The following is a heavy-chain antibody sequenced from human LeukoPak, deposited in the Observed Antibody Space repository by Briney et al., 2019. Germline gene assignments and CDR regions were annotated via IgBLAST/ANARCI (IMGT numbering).Heavy chain of an antibody. CDR3: ASGTYYDILTGYYKGGLDY. D-gene: IGHD3-9*01. CDR2: IYYSGST. Sequence: SGTLSLTCTVSGGSISSSSYYWGWIRQPPGKGLEWIGSIYYSGSTYYNPSLKSRVTISVDTSKNQFSLKLSSVTAADTAVYYCASGTYYDILTGYYKGGLDYWGQGTLVTVSS. CDR1: GGSISSSSYY. J-gene: IGHJ4*02. V-gene: IGHV4-39*07.